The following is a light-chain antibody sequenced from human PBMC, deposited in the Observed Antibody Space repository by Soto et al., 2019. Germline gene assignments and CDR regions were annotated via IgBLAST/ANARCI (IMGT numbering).Light chain of an antibody. CDR1: QGIGDT. J-gene: IGKJ4*01. CDR3: QHYNNWPLT. CDR2: DTS. V-gene: IGKV3-15*01. Sequence: EVVMTQSPSTLSVSPGDGATLSCRASQGIGDTLVWYQHKPGQTPRLLIYDTSTRDTGVPARFSGSRSGTEFTLTINSLQSEDFAVYYCQHYNNWPLTFGGGTKVESK.